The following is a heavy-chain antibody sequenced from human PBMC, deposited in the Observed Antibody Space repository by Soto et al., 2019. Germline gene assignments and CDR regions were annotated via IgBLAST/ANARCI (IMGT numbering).Heavy chain of an antibody. CDR2: IHSSGST. D-gene: IGHD3-22*01. J-gene: IGHJ4*02. CDR3: ARDPYYYEGDGYRRHFDY. V-gene: IGHV4-4*07. CDR1: GASMNSYH. Sequence: SETLSLTCTVSGASMNSYHWSWIRQPAGKGLEWIGHIHSSGSTNYNPSLKSRVTMSVDTSKNQFSLRLMSLTAADTAVYYCARDPYYYEGDGYRRHFDYWGQGTLVTVSS.